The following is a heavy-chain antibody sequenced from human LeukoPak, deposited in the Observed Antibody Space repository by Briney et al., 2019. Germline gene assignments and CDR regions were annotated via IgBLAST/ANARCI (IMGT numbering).Heavy chain of an antibody. CDR2: IYYSGST. J-gene: IGHJ4*02. CDR1: GGSISPYY. V-gene: IGHV4-59*08. CDR3: ARHREYNYGSDS. Sequence: SETLSLTCSVSGGSISPYYWSWIRQPPGKGLEWIGYIYYSGSTNYNPSLKSRVTISLDTSKNQFSLKLNSVTAADTAVEYCARHREYNYGSDSWGQGTLVTVSS. D-gene: IGHD5-18*01.